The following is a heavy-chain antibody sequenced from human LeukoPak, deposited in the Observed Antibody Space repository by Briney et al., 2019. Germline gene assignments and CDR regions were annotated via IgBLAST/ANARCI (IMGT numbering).Heavy chain of an antibody. CDR2: INPNSGGT. J-gene: IGHJ4*02. Sequence: VSVKVSCKASGYTFIGYYIHWVRQAPGQGLEWMGWINPNSGGTNYAQKFQDWVTMTRDTSISTAYMELSRLRSDDTAVYYCAVVDTTGELGYWGQGTLVTVSS. CDR1: GYTFIGYY. D-gene: IGHD5-18*01. CDR3: AVVDTTGELGY. V-gene: IGHV1-2*04.